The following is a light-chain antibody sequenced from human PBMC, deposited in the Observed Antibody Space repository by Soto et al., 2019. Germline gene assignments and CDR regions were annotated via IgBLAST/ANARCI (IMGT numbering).Light chain of an antibody. J-gene: IGKJ1*01. CDR2: DAS. CDR1: QSVSSY. Sequence: EIVLTQSPATLSLSPGERATLSCRASQSVSSYLAWYQQQPGQAPRLLIYDASNRATGIPARFRGSGCGTAFTLTLSRLEPEDFAVYYFQQRSNWARPFGHRTQVQIK. CDR3: QQRSNWARP. V-gene: IGKV3-11*01.